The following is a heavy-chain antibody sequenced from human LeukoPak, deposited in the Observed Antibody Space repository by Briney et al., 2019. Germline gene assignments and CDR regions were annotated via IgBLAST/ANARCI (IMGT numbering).Heavy chain of an antibody. Sequence: GGSLRLSCAASGVTFSSYWMSWVRQAPGKGLEWVANIKQDGSEKYYVDSVKGRFTISRDNAKNSLYLQMNSLRAEDTAVYYCASALVPENWGQGTLVTVSS. V-gene: IGHV3-7*01. J-gene: IGHJ4*02. CDR3: ASALVPEN. D-gene: IGHD6-6*01. CDR1: GVTFSSYW. CDR2: IKQDGSEK.